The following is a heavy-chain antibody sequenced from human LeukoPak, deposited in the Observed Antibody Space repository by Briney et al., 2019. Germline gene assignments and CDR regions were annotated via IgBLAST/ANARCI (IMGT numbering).Heavy chain of an antibody. CDR1: GYTFTSYG. CDR2: ISAYNGNT. CDR3: ARWGRYYPEADAFDI. J-gene: IGHJ3*02. Sequence: GASVKVSCKASGYTFTSYGISWVRQAPGQGLEWMGWISAYNGNTNYAQKLQGRVTMTTDTSTSTAYMELRSLRSDDTAVYYCARWGRYYPEADAFDIWGQGTMVTVSS. V-gene: IGHV1-18*01. D-gene: IGHD1-26*01.